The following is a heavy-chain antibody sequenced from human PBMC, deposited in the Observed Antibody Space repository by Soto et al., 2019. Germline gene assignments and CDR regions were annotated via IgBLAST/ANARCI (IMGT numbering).Heavy chain of an antibody. Sequence: GGSLRLSCAASGFTFSSYAMSWVRQAPGKGLEWVSAISGSGGSTYYADSVKGRFTISRDNSKNTLYLQMNSLRAEDTAVYYCAKARSLIAAAGIAKYYFDYWGQGTLVTVSS. V-gene: IGHV3-23*01. CDR1: GFTFSSYA. CDR3: AKARSLIAAAGIAKYYFDY. D-gene: IGHD6-13*01. CDR2: ISGSGGST. J-gene: IGHJ4*02.